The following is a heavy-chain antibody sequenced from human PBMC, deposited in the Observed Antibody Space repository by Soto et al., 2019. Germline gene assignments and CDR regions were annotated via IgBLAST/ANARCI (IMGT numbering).Heavy chain of an antibody. CDR3: ARAGEQLGHFDY. V-gene: IGHV3-30*09. Sequence: QVQLVESGGGVVQPGRSLRLSCAASGFTFSSYAMHWVRQAPGKGLEWVAVISYDGSNKYYADSVKGRFAISRDNSKNTLYLHMNSLRAEDTAVYYCARAGEQLGHFDYWGQGTLVTVSS. CDR2: ISYDGSNK. D-gene: IGHD6-13*01. CDR1: GFTFSSYA. J-gene: IGHJ4*02.